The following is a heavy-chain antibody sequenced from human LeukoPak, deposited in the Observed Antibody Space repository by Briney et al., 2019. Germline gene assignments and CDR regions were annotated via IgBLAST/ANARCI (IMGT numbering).Heavy chain of an antibody. CDR1: GGSFSYYY. Sequence: SETLSLTCAVYGGSFSYYYCSWIPQPPGKGLEWIGEISHSGSTNYNPSLKSRVTISVDTSKNQFSLKLNSVTAADTGVYYCARGPSRGGSNIHYFDYWCQGTLVTVSS. D-gene: IGHD1-26*01. CDR2: ISHSGST. V-gene: IGHV4-34*01. J-gene: IGHJ4*02. CDR3: ARGPSRGGSNIHYFDY.